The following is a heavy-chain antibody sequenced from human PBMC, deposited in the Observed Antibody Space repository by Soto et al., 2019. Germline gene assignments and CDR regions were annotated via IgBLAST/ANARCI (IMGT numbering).Heavy chain of an antibody. CDR3: ARARSSGDIVVVPAAEIAGTY. D-gene: IGHD2-2*01. Sequence: EVQLLESGGGLVQPGGSLRLSCAASGFTFSNYAMIWVRQAPGKGLEWVSTISGMGASTYYADSVKGRVTISRDNYKNTLYMHINSLRAEDTAVYYCARARSSGDIVVVPAAEIAGTYWGQGTLVTVSS. CDR2: ISGMGAST. J-gene: IGHJ4*02. CDR1: GFTFSNYA. V-gene: IGHV3-23*01.